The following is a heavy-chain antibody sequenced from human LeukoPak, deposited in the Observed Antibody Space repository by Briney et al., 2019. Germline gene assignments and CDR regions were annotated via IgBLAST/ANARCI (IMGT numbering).Heavy chain of an antibody. D-gene: IGHD6-6*01. V-gene: IGHV3-21*01. CDR3: ARVGSSSTGDYYYMDV. J-gene: IGHJ6*03. Sequence: PGGSLRLSCAASGFTFSSYSMNWVRQAPGKGLEWVSSISSSSSYIYYADSVKGRFTISRDNAKNSLYLQMNSLRAEDTAVYYCARVGSSSTGDYYYMDVWGKGTTVTVSS. CDR1: GFTFSSYS. CDR2: ISSSSSYI.